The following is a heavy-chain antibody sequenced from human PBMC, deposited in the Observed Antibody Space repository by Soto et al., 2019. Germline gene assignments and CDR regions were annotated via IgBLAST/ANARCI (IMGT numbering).Heavy chain of an antibody. CDR1: GFTFSNYA. CDR2: IHRNGDST. Sequence: EVQLVESGGGLVQPGGSLRLSCAASGFTFSNYAMYWVRQAPGKGLEYVSAIHRNGDSTFYATSVRGRFTISRDNSRETLFLQMGSLRAEDTAVYYCARDWHMDVWGQGTTVTVSS. J-gene: IGHJ6*02. CDR3: ARDWHMDV. V-gene: IGHV3-64*01.